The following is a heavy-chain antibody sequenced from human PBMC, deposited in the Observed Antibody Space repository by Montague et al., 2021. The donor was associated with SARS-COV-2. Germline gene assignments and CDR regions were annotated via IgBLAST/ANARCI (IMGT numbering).Heavy chain of an antibody. CDR2: INQSGRT. D-gene: IGHD3-10*01. V-gene: IGHV4-34*01. CDR3: ARRGSPVWGVTVSAELDY. J-gene: IGHJ4*02. CDR1: GGSFSGYY. Sequence: SETLSLTCAVYGGSFSGYYWSWIRRPPEKGLVWIGEINQSGRTNNNPSLKSRVIISVDTSKNQFSLKLSSVTAADTAVYYCARRGSPVWGVTVSAELDYWGPGNLVIVSS.